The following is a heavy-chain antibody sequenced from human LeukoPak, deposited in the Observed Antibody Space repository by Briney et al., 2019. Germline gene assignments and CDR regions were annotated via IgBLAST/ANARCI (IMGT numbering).Heavy chain of an antibody. CDR2: INHSGSP. Sequence: SETLSLTCAVYGGSFSGYYWSWIRQPPGKGLEWIGEINHSGSPYYNPSLKSRVTISVDTSKKQFSLKLSSVTAADTAVYYCARHVGFITMVRGVINNNWFDPWGQGTLVTVSS. J-gene: IGHJ5*02. CDR3: ARHVGFITMVRGVINNNWFDP. V-gene: IGHV4-34*01. CDR1: GGSFSGYY. D-gene: IGHD3-10*01.